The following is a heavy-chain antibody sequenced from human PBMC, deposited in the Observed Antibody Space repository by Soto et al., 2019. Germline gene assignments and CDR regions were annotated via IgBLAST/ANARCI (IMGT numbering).Heavy chain of an antibody. V-gene: IGHV3-48*04. D-gene: IGHD1-20*01. J-gene: IGHJ4*02. CDR2: ISSRSGTK. CDR1: GFTFSTYD. CDR3: ARDGHNWNDLDY. Sequence: GGSLRLSCAASGFTFSTYDMNWVRQAPGKGLEWVAYISSRSGTKYYADSVKGRFTISRDNAKNSLYLQMNSLRAEDTALYYCARDGHNWNDLDYWGQGTLVTVSS.